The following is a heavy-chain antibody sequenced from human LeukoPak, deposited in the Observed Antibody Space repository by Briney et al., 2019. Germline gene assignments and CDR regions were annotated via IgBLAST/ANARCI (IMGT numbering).Heavy chain of an antibody. V-gene: IGHV3-21*01. CDR2: ISSSSSYI. Sequence: PGGSLRLSCAASGFTFSSYSMNWVRQAPGKGLEWVSSISSSSSYIYYADSVKGRFTISRDNAKNSLYLQMNSLRAEDTAVYYCARGFDGSGSWSGRTKQFDYWGQGTPVTASS. CDR1: GFTFSSYS. J-gene: IGHJ4*02. CDR3: ARGFDGSGSWSGRTKQFDY. D-gene: IGHD3-10*01.